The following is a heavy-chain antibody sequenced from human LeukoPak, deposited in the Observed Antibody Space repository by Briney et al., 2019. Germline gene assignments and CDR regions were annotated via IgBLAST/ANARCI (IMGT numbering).Heavy chain of an antibody. CDR3: AREDAEQMDNSFDI. Sequence: SETLSLTCTVSGDSISRSSNYWGWIPQPPGKGPEWIGSVYYIGSTFYNPSLKSRFTISIGTSKNQFSLKLRSVTAADTAVYYCAREDAEQMDNSFDIWGQGTMVTVSS. V-gene: IGHV4-39*07. D-gene: IGHD5-24*01. CDR2: VYYIGST. J-gene: IGHJ3*02. CDR1: GDSISRSSNY.